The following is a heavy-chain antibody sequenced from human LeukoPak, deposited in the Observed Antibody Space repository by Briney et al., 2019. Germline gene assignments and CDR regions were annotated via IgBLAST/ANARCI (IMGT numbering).Heavy chain of an antibody. CDR1: GGPFSGYY. D-gene: IGHD3-22*01. CDR2: IFHSGST. V-gene: IGHV4-34*01. J-gene: IGHJ4*02. Sequence: SEGLSLTCAVYGGPFSGYYWSWIRQPPGKGLEWIGEIFHSGSTNYNPSLKSRVTISVDTSKNQFSLKLSSVTAADTAVYCCAGGRQTDYYESSGGPYFDYWGQGTLVTVSS. CDR3: AGGRQTDYYESSGGPYFDY.